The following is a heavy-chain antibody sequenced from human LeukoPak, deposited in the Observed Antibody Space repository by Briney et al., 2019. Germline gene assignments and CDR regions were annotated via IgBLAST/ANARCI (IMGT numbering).Heavy chain of an antibody. V-gene: IGHV4-39*01. CDR1: GGSISSSSYY. J-gene: IGHJ6*03. CDR3: ARVLETFEYYYYYYYMDV. Sequence: SETLSLTCTVSGGSISSSSYYWGWIRQSPGKGLEWIGSIYYSGSTYYNPSLKSRVTISVDTSKNQFSLKLSSVTAADTAVYYCARVLETFEYYYYYYYMDVWGKGTTVTISS. CDR2: IYYSGST. D-gene: IGHD3-3*02.